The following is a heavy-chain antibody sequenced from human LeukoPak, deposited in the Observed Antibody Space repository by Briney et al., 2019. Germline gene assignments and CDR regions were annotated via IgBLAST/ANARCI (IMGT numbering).Heavy chain of an antibody. CDR3: AKDLVPITMVRGVAGDY. Sequence: GGSLRLSCAASGFTFSSYAMSWVRQAPGKGLEWVSAISGSGGSTYYADSVKGWFTISRDNSKNTLYLQMNSLRAEDTAVYYCAKDLVPITMVRGVAGDYWGQGTLVTVSS. CDR2: ISGSGGST. V-gene: IGHV3-23*01. J-gene: IGHJ4*02. D-gene: IGHD3-10*01. CDR1: GFTFSSYA.